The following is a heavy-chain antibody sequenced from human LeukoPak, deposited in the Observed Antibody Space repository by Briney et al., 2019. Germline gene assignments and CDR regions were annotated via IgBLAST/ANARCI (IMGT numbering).Heavy chain of an antibody. D-gene: IGHD1-26*01. CDR1: GYSLTSYY. Sequence: ASVKVSCKASGYSLTSYYMHWVRQAPGQGLEWMGIINPSGGSTSYAQSFQGRVTMTRDTSTSTVYMELSSLRSEDTAIYYCARDLVMGVGVSQFDYWGQGTLVTVSS. V-gene: IGHV1-46*01. CDR3: ARDLVMGVGVSQFDY. J-gene: IGHJ4*02. CDR2: INPSGGST.